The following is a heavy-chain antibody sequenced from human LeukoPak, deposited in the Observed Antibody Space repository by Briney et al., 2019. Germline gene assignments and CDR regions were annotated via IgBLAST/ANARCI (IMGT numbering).Heavy chain of an antibody. CDR1: GGSFSGYY. Sequence: SETLSLTCAVYGGSFSGYYWSWIRQPPGKGLEWIGEINHSGSTNYNPSLKSRVTISVDRSKNQFSLKLSSVTAADTAVYYCARDRLIAAADYYYYMDVWGKGTTVTVSS. CDR3: ARDRLIAAADYYYYMDV. J-gene: IGHJ6*03. D-gene: IGHD6-13*01. CDR2: INHSGST. V-gene: IGHV4-34*01.